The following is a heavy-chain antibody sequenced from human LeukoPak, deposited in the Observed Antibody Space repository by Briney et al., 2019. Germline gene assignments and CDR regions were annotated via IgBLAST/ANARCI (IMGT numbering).Heavy chain of an antibody. V-gene: IGHV1-46*01. CDR3: AASLEGWFDP. J-gene: IGHJ5*02. CDR2: INPSGGST. D-gene: IGHD1-1*01. Sequence: ASVKVSCKASGYTFTSYYMHWVRQAPGQGLEWMGIINPSGGSTSYAQKFQGRVTMTRDTSTSTVYMELSGLRSEDTAVYYCAASLEGWFDPWGQGTLVTVSS. CDR1: GYTFTSYY.